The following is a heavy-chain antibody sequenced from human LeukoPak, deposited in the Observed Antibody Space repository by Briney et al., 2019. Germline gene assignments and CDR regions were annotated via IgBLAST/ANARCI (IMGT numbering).Heavy chain of an antibody. J-gene: IGHJ4*02. D-gene: IGHD1-1*01. Sequence: GESLRLSCTASGFSLTHFSMNWVRQAPGKGLEWISSISSNSRYIYYADSLKGRFTISRDNAENSLYLDMYSLRDEDTAVYFCARVDESLDKFDCWGQGTLVTVSS. V-gene: IGHV3-21*01. CDR3: ARVDESLDKFDC. CDR2: ISSNSRYI. CDR1: GFSLTHFS.